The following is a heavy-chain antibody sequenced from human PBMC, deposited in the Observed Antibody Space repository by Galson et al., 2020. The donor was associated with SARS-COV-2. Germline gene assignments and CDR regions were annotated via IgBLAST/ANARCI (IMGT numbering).Heavy chain of an antibody. CDR3: ARDKGGYLGD. Sequence: GESLKISCAASGFTFSSYAMHWVRQAPGKGLEWVAVISYDGSNKYYADSVKGRFTISRDNSKNTLYLQMNSLRAEDTAVYYCARDKGGYLGDWGQGTLVTVSS. D-gene: IGHD3-16*01. CDR1: GFTFSSYA. V-gene: IGHV3-30*04. CDR2: ISYDGSNK. J-gene: IGHJ4*02.